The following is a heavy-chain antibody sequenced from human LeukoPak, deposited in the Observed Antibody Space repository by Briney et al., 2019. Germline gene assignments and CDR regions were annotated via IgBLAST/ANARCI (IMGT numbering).Heavy chain of an antibody. Sequence: GASVKVSCKASAYTFNSYDINWVRQATGQGLEWMGWMNPNSGNTGYAQRFQGRVTMTRDNSISTAYMELSNLTSEDTAVYFCARVSGFERKDSFSYWGQGTLVTVSS. CDR2: MNPNSGNT. CDR3: ARVSGFERKDSFSY. J-gene: IGHJ4*02. V-gene: IGHV1-8*01. D-gene: IGHD5-12*01. CDR1: AYTFNSYD.